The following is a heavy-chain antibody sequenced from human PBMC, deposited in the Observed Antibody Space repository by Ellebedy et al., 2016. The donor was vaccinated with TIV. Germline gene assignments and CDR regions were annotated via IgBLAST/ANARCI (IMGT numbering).Heavy chain of an antibody. CDR3: ARHLRYSDWRILDL. V-gene: IGHV1-18*04. CDR1: GYSFISYG. D-gene: IGHD3-9*01. CDR2: ITAYNGNT. Sequence: AASVKVPCKASGYSFISYGISWVRQAPGPGLEWMRWITAYNGNTNYAQKLQGRFTMTTDTSTSTAYMELRSLRSDDTAVYYCARHLRYSDWRILDLWGPGILVAVSS. J-gene: IGHJ5*02.